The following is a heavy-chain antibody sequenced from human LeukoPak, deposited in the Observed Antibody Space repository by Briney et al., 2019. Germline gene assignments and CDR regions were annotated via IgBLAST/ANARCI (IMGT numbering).Heavy chain of an antibody. D-gene: IGHD6-19*01. CDR2: IIPILGIR. J-gene: IGHJ6*02. V-gene: IGHV1-69*04. Sequence: SVKVSCKASGGTFSSYAISWVRQAPGQGLEWMGRIIPILGIRNYAQTFQGRVTITADKSTSTAYMELSSQRSEDTAVDYCARASLHGAVSHFYCGMDVWGQGTTVTVSS. CDR3: ARASLHGAVSHFYCGMDV. CDR1: GGTFSSYA.